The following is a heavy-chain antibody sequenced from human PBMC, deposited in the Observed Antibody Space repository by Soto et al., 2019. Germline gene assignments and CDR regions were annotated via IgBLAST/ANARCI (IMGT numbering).Heavy chain of an antibody. CDR1: GGSISSYY. Sequence: QVQLQESGPGLVKPSETLSLTCTVSGGSISSYYWSWIRQPPGKGLEWIGYIYYSGSTNYNPSLKSRVTISVDTSKNQFSLKLSSVTAADTAVYYCARRRDGYSHFDYWDQGTLVTVSS. V-gene: IGHV4-59*01. J-gene: IGHJ4*02. CDR3: ARRRDGYSHFDY. CDR2: IYYSGST. D-gene: IGHD5-18*01.